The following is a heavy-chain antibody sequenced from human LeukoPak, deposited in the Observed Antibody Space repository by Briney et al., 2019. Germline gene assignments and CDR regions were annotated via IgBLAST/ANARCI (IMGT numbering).Heavy chain of an antibody. D-gene: IGHD5-18*01. V-gene: IGHV3-30*02. CDR2: IRYDGSNK. CDR1: GFTFSSYG. J-gene: IGHJ4*02. Sequence: GGSLRLSCAASGFTFSSYGMYWVRQAPGKGLEWVAFIRYDGSNKYYAASVKGRFTISRDNSKNTLYLQMNSLRAEDTAVYYCAKDAYSGYSYGYRYFDYWGQGTLVTVSS. CDR3: AKDAYSGYSYGYRYFDY.